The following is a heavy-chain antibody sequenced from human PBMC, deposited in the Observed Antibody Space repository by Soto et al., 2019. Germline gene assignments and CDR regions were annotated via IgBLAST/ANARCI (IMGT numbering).Heavy chain of an antibody. Sequence: PGGSLRLSCAAXGCTFISCAXGWVXXXXXXVLEWVSDIIDSGGTTDYAAPVKGRFTISRDDSKNTLYLQMNSLKTEDTAVYYCTTRLGYCSGGSCYSVDYWGQGTLVTVS. D-gene: IGHD2-15*01. CDR3: TTRLGYCSGGSCYSVDY. CDR1: GCTFISCA. V-gene: IGHV3-23*01. CDR2: IIDSGGTT. J-gene: IGHJ4*02.